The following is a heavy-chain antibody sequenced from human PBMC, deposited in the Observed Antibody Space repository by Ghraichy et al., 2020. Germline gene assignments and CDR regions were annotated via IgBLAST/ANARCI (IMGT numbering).Heavy chain of an antibody. J-gene: IGHJ6*02. CDR3: ARAQVGYYYYGMDV. CDR1: GFTFSSYS. Sequence: GESLNISCAASGFTFSSYSMNWVRQAPGKGLEWVSSISSSSSYIYYADSVKGRFTISRDNAKNSLYLQMNSLRAEDTAVYYCARAQVGYYYYGMDVWGQGTTVTVSS. CDR2: ISSSSSYI. D-gene: IGHD1-26*01. V-gene: IGHV3-21*01.